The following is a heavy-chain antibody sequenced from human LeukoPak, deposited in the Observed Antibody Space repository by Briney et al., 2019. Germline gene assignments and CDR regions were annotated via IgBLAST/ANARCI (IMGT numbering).Heavy chain of an antibody. CDR2: IYSGGST. CDR1: GFTVSSNY. Sequence: TGGSLRLSCAASGFTVSSNYMSWVRQAPGKGLEWVSVIYSGGSTYYADSVRGRFTISRDNSKNTLYLQMNSLSAEDTAVYYCQVRGAMTPEYYFDYWGQGTLVTVSS. D-gene: IGHD3-10*01. V-gene: IGHV3-53*01. CDR3: QVRGAMTPEYYFDY. J-gene: IGHJ4*02.